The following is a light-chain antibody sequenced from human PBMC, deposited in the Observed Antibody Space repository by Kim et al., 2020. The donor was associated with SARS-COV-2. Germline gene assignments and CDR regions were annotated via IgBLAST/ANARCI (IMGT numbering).Light chain of an antibody. J-gene: IGLJ3*02. CDR3: SSRDSSGDHVV. V-gene: IGLV3-19*01. CDR1: SLRKYY. Sequence: ALGQTVRLTCQGDSLRKYYATWYQQRPGQAPTLVLYGKYDRPSGIPDRFSGSASGNTASLTITGAQAEDEGDYYCSSRDSSGDHVVFGVGTQLTVL. CDR2: GKY.